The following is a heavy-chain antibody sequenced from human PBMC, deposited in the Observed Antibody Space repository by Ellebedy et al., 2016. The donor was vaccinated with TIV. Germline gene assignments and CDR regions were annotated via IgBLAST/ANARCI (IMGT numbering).Heavy chain of an antibody. CDR3: AKEGIAAAEVWAGLYYYYYYGMDV. J-gene: IGHJ6*02. Sequence: PGGSLRLSCAASGFTFSSYGMHWVRQAPGKGLEWVAFIRFDGSNKYYADSVKGRFTISRDNSKNTRYLQMNSLRAEDTAVYYCAKEGIAAAEVWAGLYYYYYYGMDVWGQGTTVTVSS. V-gene: IGHV3-30*02. CDR1: GFTFSSYG. D-gene: IGHD6-13*01. CDR2: IRFDGSNK.